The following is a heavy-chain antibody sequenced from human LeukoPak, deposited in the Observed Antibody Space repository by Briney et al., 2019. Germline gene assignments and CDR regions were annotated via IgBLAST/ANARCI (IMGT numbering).Heavy chain of an antibody. CDR2: IWYDGSNK. D-gene: IGHD6-19*01. CDR1: GFTFSSYG. J-gene: IGHJ4*02. V-gene: IGHV3-33*01. Sequence: PGRSLRLSCAASGFTFSSYGMHWVRQAPGKGLEWVAVIWYDGSNKYYADSVKGRFTISRDNSKNTLYLQMNSLRAEDTAVYYCARNAYSSGWYLDYWGQGTLVTVSS. CDR3: ARNAYSSGWYLDY.